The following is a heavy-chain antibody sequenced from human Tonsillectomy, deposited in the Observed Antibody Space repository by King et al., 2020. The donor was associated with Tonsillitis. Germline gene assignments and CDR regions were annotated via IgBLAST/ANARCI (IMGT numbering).Heavy chain of an antibody. D-gene: IGHD2-21*01. Sequence: VQLVESGGGLVKPGGSLRLSCAASGFTFSNAWMSWVRQAPGKGLEWVGRIKSEIDGGSTDYAAPVKGRFTISRDDSKNTLYLQMNSLKTEDTAVYYCTTDGPTTIFWWTKASYSGYFDYWGQGTLVTVSS. CDR3: TTDGPTTIFWWTKASYSGYFDY. CDR1: GFTFSNAW. J-gene: IGHJ4*02. CDR2: IKSEIDGGST. V-gene: IGHV3-15*01.